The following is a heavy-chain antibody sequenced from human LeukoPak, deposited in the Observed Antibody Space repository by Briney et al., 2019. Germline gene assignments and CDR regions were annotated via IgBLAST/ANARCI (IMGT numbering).Heavy chain of an antibody. CDR1: GGSISSSSYY. Sequence: KPSETLSLTCTVSGGSISSSSYYWGWIRQPPGKGLEWIGSIYYSGSTYYNPSLKSRVPISVDTSKNQFSLKLSSVTAADTAVDYCGTRYSGSCVGAFDIWGQGTMVTVSS. V-gene: IGHV4-39*01. J-gene: IGHJ3*02. CDR2: IYYSGST. CDR3: GTRYSGSCVGAFDI. D-gene: IGHD1-26*01.